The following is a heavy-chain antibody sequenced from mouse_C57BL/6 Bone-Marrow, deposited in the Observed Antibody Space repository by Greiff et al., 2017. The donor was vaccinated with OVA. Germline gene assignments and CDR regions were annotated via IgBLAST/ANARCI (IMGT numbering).Heavy chain of an antibody. J-gene: IGHJ2*01. CDR2: ISSGSSTI. CDR1: GFTFSDYG. D-gene: IGHD1-1*01. CDR3: ATTVVASLDY. V-gene: IGHV5-17*01. Sequence: EVKLVESGGGLVKPGGSLKLSCAASGFTFSDYGMHWVRQAPEKGLEWVAYISSGSSTIYYADTVKGRFTISRDNAKNTLFLQMTSLRSEDTAMYYCATTVVASLDYWGQGTTLTVSS.